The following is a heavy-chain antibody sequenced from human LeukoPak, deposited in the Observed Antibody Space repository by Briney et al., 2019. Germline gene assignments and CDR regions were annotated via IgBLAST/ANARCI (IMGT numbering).Heavy chain of an antibody. D-gene: IGHD1-26*01. J-gene: IGHJ4*02. Sequence: ASVEVSCKPSGYTFSTYYMHWVRQAPGQGLEWMGIVNPRSGSASYAQKFQGRLTMARDTSTSTVYMELSSLRSEDTAMYYCAGDSGSYPQYYFDYWGQGTLVTVSS. CDR3: AGDSGSYPQYYFDY. CDR1: GYTFSTYY. V-gene: IGHV1-46*01. CDR2: VNPRSGSA.